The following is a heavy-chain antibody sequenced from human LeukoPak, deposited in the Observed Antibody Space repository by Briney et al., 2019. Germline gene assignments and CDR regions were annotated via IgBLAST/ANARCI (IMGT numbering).Heavy chain of an antibody. CDR3: AKQPDSSAFPSFFDY. V-gene: IGHV3-23*01. Sequence: PGGSLRLSCAASGFTFCNYAMTWVRQAPGKGLEWVSSLSDSGGSTYYADSVKGRFTISRDNSKNTLFLQMNSLRAEDTAVYYCAKQPDSSAFPSFFDYWGQGTLVTVSS. J-gene: IGHJ4*02. CDR2: LSDSGGST. D-gene: IGHD3-22*01. CDR1: GFTFCNYA.